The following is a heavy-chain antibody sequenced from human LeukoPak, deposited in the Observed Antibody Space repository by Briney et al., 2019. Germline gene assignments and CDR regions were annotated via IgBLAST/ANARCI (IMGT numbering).Heavy chain of an antibody. V-gene: IGHV1-58*01. Sequence: SVEVSCKASGFTFTSSAVQWVRQARGQRLEWIGWIVVGSGNTNYAQKFQERVTITRDMSTSTAYMELSSLRSEDTAVYYCAAADVGLDSGSYYDFDYWGQGTLVTVSS. CDR2: IVVGSGNT. J-gene: IGHJ4*02. CDR1: GFTFTSSA. CDR3: AAADVGLDSGSYYDFDY. D-gene: IGHD1-26*01.